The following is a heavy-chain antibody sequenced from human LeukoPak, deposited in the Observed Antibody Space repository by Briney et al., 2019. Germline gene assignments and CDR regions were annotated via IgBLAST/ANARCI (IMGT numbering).Heavy chain of an antibody. CDR2: ISWNSGSI. CDR3: AREEGGRLGIDYYFDY. D-gene: IGHD7-27*01. V-gene: IGHV3-9*01. Sequence: PGRSLRLSCAASGFTFDDYAMHWVRQAPGKGLEWVSGISWNSGSIGYADSVKGRFTISRDNAKKLLFLQMNSLRAEDTAVYYCAREEGGRLGIDYYFDYWGQGTLVTVSS. CDR1: GFTFDDYA. J-gene: IGHJ4*02.